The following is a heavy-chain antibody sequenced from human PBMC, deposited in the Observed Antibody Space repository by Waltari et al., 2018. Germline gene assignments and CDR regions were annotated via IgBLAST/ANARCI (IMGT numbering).Heavy chain of an antibody. CDR2: IVPILGIA. V-gene: IGHV1-69*02. D-gene: IGHD1-7*01. Sequence: QVQLVQSGAEVKKPGSSVKVSCKASGGTFSSYTISWVRQAPGQGLEWMGRIVPILGIANYAQKFQGRVTITADKSTSTAYMELSSLRSEDTAVYYCARNTELHYYYYGMDVWGQGTTVTVSS. CDR1: GGTFSSYT. J-gene: IGHJ6*02. CDR3: ARNTELHYYYYGMDV.